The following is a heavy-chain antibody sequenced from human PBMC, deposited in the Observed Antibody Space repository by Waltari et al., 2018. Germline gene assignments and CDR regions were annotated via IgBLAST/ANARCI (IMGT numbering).Heavy chain of an antibody. CDR2: IWYDGSNK. CDR1: GFTFSSYG. J-gene: IGHJ4*02. CDR3: ANLAPGATLNY. D-gene: IGHD1-26*01. Sequence: QVQLVESGGGVVQPGRSLRLSCAASGFTFSSYGMHWVRQAPGKGLEWVAVIWYDGSNKYYADSVKGRFTISRDNAKNSLYLQMNSLRAEDTALYYCANLAPGATLNYWGQGTLVTVSS. V-gene: IGHV3-33*03.